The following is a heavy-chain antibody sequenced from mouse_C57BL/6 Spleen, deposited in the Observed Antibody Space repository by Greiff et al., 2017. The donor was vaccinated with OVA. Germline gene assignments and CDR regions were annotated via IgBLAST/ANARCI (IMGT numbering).Heavy chain of an antibody. J-gene: IGHJ4*01. D-gene: IGHD1-2*01. V-gene: IGHV5-12*01. CDR3: ARQTAYYAMDY. CDR1: GFTFSDYY. CDR2: ISNGGGST. Sequence: EVQLVESGGGLVQPGGSLKLSCAASGFTFSDYYMYWVRQTPEKRLEWVAYISNGGGSTYYPDTVKGRFTISRDNAKNTLYPQMSRLKSEDTAMYYCARQTAYYAMDYWGQGTSVTVSS.